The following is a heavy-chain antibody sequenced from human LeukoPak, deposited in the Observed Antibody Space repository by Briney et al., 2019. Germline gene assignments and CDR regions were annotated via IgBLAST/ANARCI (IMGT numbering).Heavy chain of an antibody. CDR1: GGSFSGYY. CDR3: ARGKYYYDSSGYLGYYYYGMDV. CDR2: INHSGST. J-gene: IGHJ6*02. V-gene: IGHV4-34*01. D-gene: IGHD3-22*01. Sequence: SETLSLTCAVYGGSFSGYYWNWIRQPPGKGLEWIGEINHSGSTNYNPSLKSRVTISVDTSKNQFSLKLSSVTAADTAVYYCARGKYYYDSSGYLGYYYYGMDVWGQGTTVTVSS.